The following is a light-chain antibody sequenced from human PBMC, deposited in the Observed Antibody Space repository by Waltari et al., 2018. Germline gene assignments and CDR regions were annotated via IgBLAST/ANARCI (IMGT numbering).Light chain of an antibody. Sequence: QSALTQPASVSGSPGQSITISCPVSISDVGGYRFVSWYQQNPDKAPKLMIYDFTNRPSGVSSRFSGSKSGNTASLTISGLQAEDEADYYCSSYTSNSVLFGGGTKLTVL. CDR1: ISDVGGYRF. CDR2: DFT. J-gene: IGLJ2*01. V-gene: IGLV2-14*03. CDR3: SSYTSNSVL.